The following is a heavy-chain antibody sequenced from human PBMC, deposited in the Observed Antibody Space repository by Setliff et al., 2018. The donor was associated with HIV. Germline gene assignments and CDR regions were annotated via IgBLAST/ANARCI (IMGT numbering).Heavy chain of an antibody. V-gene: IGHV3-7*01. CDR3: AKDGDYRTGDYDAFDI. D-gene: IGHD7-27*01. CDR2: IKQDGSEK. CDR1: GFTFSNYW. J-gene: IGHJ3*02. Sequence: PGGSLRLSCAASGFTFSNYWMNWVRQAPGKGLEWVANIKQDGSEKYYVDSVKGRVTISRDNFRNTVDLQMTNLRPEDTAVYYCAKDGDYRTGDYDAFDIWGQGTMVT.